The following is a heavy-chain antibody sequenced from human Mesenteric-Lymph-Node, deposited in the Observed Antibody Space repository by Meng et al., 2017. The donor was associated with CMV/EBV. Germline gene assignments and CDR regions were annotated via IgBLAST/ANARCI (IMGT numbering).Heavy chain of an antibody. D-gene: IGHD3-10*01. J-gene: IGHJ4*02. CDR3: ARGFSPRGAVEPPLDY. CDR1: SASSGSYY. CDR2: IYYSGST. Sequence: SASSGSYYWTWIRQHPWKGLDWIGYIYYSGSTYYNPSLKSRVTISVDTSKNQFSLKLSSVTAADTAVYYCARGFSPRGAVEPPLDYWGQGTLVTVSS. V-gene: IGHV4-61*01.